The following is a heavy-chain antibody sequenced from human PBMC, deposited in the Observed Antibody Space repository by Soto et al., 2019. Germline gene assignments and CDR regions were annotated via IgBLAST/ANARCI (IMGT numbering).Heavy chain of an antibody. D-gene: IGHD1-26*01. CDR1: FSGYA. V-gene: IGHV3-30-3*01. CDR3: ARGEGGRGLYYYYGMDV. Sequence: ESGGGVVQPGRSVRLSCATFSGYAMHWVRQAPGRGLEWVAVISYDGTNEYYADSVKGRFTFSRDNSKNTLYLQMNSLRVEDTAVYYCARGEGGRGLYYYYGMDVCGQGTTVTVSS. J-gene: IGHJ6*02. CDR2: ISYDGTNE.